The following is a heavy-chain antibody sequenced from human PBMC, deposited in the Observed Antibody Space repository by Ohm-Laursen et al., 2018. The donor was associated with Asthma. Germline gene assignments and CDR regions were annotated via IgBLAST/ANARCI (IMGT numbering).Heavy chain of an antibody. J-gene: IGHJ4*02. CDR1: GGSISSANYF. CDR3: AKSSRPFYFDS. D-gene: IGHD6-6*01. CDR2: IDHSGAA. V-gene: IGHV4-31*03. Sequence: SQTLSLTCSVSGGSISSANYFWSWIRQPPGKGLEWMGYIDHSGAAYYNPSLKSRVAMSLDTSKNQFSLRLSSVIAADTAVYYCAKSSRPFYFDSWGQGTLVTVSS.